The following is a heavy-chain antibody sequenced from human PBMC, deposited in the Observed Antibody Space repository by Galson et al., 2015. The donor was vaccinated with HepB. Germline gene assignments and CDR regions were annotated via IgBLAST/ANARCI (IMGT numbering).Heavy chain of an antibody. CDR2: INAGNGNT. J-gene: IGHJ5*02. V-gene: IGHV1-3*01. Sequence: SVKVSCKASGYTFTSYAMHWVRQAPGQRLEWMGWINAGNGNTKYSQKFQGRVTITRDTSASTAYMELSSLRSEDTAVYYCARAFRIMITFGGVIVISTPFDPWGQGTLVTVSS. CDR1: GYTFTSYA. CDR3: ARAFRIMITFGGVIVISTPFDP. D-gene: IGHD3-16*02.